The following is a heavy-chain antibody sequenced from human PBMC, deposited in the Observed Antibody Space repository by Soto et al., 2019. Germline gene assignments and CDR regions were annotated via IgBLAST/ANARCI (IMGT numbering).Heavy chain of an antibody. V-gene: IGHV3-7*01. D-gene: IGHD2-21*01. CDR3: VRGCGPRHCPYYLDV. Sequence: EVQLVESGGGLVQPGGSLRLSCEASGFTFSTYWMSWVRQAPGKGLEWVATIKQDGSVIYYVDSVRGRFTIPRDNAKGSLYLQLSTLRAEDTAVYYCVRGCGPRHCPYYLDVWGRATTVIVSS. CDR2: IKQDGSVI. J-gene: IGHJ6*03. CDR1: GFTFSTYW.